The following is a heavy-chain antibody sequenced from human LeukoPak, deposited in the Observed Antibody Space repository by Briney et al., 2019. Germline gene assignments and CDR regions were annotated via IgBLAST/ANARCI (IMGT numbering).Heavy chain of an antibody. CDR2: IYYSGST. D-gene: IGHD5-24*01. Sequence: SQTLSLTCTVSGGSISSGGYYWSWIRQHPGKGLEWIGYIYYSGSTYYNPSLTSRVTISVDTSKNQFSLKLSSVTAADTAVYYCARFKMATTLIDYWGQGTLVTVSS. CDR3: ARFKMATTLIDY. V-gene: IGHV4-31*03. J-gene: IGHJ4*02. CDR1: GGSISSGGYY.